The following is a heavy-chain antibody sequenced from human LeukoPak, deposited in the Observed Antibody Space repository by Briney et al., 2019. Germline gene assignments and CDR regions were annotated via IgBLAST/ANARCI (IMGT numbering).Heavy chain of an antibody. J-gene: IGHJ5*02. CDR3: VGSGANNWFDP. Sequence: KPSETLSLTCTVSGGSISSYYWSWIRQPPGKGLEWIGYIYYSGSTNYNPSLKSRVTISVDTSKNQFSLKLSSVTAADTAVYYCVGSGANNWFDPWGQGTLVTVSS. CDR1: GGSISSYY. CDR2: IYYSGST. V-gene: IGHV4-59*08. D-gene: IGHD1-26*01.